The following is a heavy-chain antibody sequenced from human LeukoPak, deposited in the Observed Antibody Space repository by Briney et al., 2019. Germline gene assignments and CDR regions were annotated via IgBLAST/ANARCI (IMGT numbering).Heavy chain of an antibody. CDR3: ARDAQRGFDYSNSLQY. Sequence: GGSLRLSCEASGFTFSHYAMHWVRQAPGKGLEWVAVIWSDATNRYYADSVKGRFTIYRDDSQKRVFLQMNSLGAEDTAVYYCARDAQRGFDYSNSLQYWGQGALVTVAS. V-gene: IGHV3-33*01. CDR2: IWSDATNR. D-gene: IGHD4-11*01. J-gene: IGHJ4*02. CDR1: GFTFSHYA.